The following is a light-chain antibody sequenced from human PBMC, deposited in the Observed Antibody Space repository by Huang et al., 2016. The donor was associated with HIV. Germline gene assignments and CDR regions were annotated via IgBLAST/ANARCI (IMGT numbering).Light chain of an antibody. Sequence: ETVLTQSPGTLSLSPGERATLSCRASQSVSSHYFAWYQQKPGQAPRLLIYSASNRATGIPDRFGGSGSGTDFTLTISRLEPEDFAVYYCQQYGTTPPRTFGQGTTVEI. J-gene: IGKJ1*01. V-gene: IGKV3-20*01. CDR1: QSVSSHY. CDR3: QQYGTTPPRT. CDR2: SAS.